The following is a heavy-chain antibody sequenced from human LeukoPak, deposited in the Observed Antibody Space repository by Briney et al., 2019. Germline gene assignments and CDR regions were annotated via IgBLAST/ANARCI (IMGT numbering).Heavy chain of an antibody. Sequence: ASQTLSLTCAVSGGSISSGGYSWSWIRQPPGKGLEWIGYIYHSGSTYYNPSLKSRVTISVDRSKNQFSLKLSSVTAADTAVYYCARGSGGYSSSWYSDYWGQGTLVTVSS. D-gene: IGHD6-13*01. J-gene: IGHJ4*02. CDR2: IYHSGST. CDR3: ARGSGGYSSSWYSDY. V-gene: IGHV4-30-2*01. CDR1: GGSISSGGYS.